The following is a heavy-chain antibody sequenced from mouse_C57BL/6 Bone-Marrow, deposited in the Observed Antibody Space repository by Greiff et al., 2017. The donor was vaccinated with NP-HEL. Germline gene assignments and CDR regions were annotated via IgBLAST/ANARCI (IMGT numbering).Heavy chain of an antibody. J-gene: IGHJ2*01. CDR2: IYPGNGDT. V-gene: IGHV1-12*01. CDR1: GYTFTSYN. D-gene: IGHD1-1*01. CDR3: ARGNYYGSSPYFDY. Sequence: LQQSGAELVRPGASVKMSCKASGYTFTSYNMHWVKQTPRQGLEWIGAIYPGNGDTSYNQKFKGKATLTVDKSSSTAYMQLSSLTSEDSAVYFCARGNYYGSSPYFDYWGQGTTLTVSS.